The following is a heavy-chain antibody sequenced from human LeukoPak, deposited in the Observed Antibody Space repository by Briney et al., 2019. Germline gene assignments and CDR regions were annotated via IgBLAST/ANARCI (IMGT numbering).Heavy chain of an antibody. CDR1: GFTFSNYG. CDR3: VRVGMSDFGRNNWFDP. J-gene: IGHJ5*02. D-gene: IGHD4-17*01. CDR2: ISCDETER. V-gene: IGHV3-30*03. Sequence: GGSLRLSCAASGFTFSNYGMYWVRQAPGKGLEWVAVISCDETERYYADSVKRRFTISRDNSKNTVYLQMNTLRAEDTAVYYCVRVGMSDFGRNNWFDPWGQGTLVTVSS.